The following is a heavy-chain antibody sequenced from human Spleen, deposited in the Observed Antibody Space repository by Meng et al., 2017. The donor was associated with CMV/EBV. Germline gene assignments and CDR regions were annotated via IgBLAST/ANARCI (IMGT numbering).Heavy chain of an antibody. CDR3: ARDKWELFFDY. D-gene: IGHD1-26*01. V-gene: IGHV3-74*01. J-gene: IGHJ4*02. CDR1: GFSFSCSS. CDR2: IRYDGNTT. Sequence: CAASGFSFSCSSMHGGREAPGKGLGWVSQIRYDGNTTNYADSVRGRFSISKDNVKDTRYLEMNRLRAEDSGIYYCARDKWELFFDYWGQGALVTVLL.